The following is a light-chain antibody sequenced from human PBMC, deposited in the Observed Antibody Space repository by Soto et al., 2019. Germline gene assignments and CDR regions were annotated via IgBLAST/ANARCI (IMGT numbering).Light chain of an antibody. J-gene: IGKJ4*01. Sequence: DIVMTQSPDSLAVSLGERATINCKSSQSVLYSSNNKNYLGWYQQKPGHPPRLLIYWASTRESGVPDRFSGSGSGTDFTLPISSLQAEDGAVYYCQQYYSTPRTFGGGTKVEIK. CDR3: QQYYSTPRT. CDR2: WAS. V-gene: IGKV4-1*01. CDR1: QSVLYSSNNKNY.